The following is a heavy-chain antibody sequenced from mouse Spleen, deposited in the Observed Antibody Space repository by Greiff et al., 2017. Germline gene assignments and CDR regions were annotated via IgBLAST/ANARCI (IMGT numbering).Heavy chain of an antibody. Sequence: QVQLQLPGAELVMPGASVKLSCKASGYTFTSYWMHWVKQRPGQGLEWIGEIDPSDSYTNYNQKFKGKATLTVDKSSSTAYMQLSSLTSEDSAVYYCARYYGSSYDYWGQGTTLTVSS. V-gene: IGHV1-69*01. J-gene: IGHJ2*01. CDR1: GYTFTSYW. D-gene: IGHD1-1*01. CDR2: IDPSDSYT. CDR3: ARYYGSSYDY.